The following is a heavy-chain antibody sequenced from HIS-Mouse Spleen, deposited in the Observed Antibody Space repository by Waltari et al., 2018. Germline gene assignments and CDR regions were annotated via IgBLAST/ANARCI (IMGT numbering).Heavy chain of an antibody. V-gene: IGHV3-30*18. J-gene: IGHJ4*02. CDR2: ISYDGSNK. CDR3: AKDKHHAFDY. CDR1: GFTFSSYG. Sequence: QVQLVESGGGVVQPGRSLRLSCAASGFTFSSYGLHWVRQAPGKGLEWGAVISYDGSNKYHADSVKGRFTISRDNSKNTLYLQMNSLRAEDTAVYYCAKDKHHAFDYWGQGTLVTVSS.